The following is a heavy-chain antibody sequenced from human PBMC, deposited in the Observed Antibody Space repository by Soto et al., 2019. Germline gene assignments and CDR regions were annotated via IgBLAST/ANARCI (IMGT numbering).Heavy chain of an antibody. CDR3: ARVPPPYSCGYWSTGIYYYAMAV. CDR1: GFTFSSYS. J-gene: IGHJ6*02. D-gene: IGHD3-22*01. CDR2: ISSSSSYI. V-gene: IGHV3-21*01. Sequence: GGSLRLSCAASGFTFSSYSMNWVRQAPGKGLEWVSSISSSSSYIYYADSVKGRFTISRDNAKNSLYLQMNSLRAEDTAVYYCARVPPPYSCGYWSTGIYYYAMAVRGQGPMVAVS.